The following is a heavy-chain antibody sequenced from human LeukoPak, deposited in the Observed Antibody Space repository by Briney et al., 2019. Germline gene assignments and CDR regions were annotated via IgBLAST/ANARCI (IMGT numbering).Heavy chain of an antibody. CDR2: ISYSGST. J-gene: IGHJ6*02. Sequence: SETLSLTCTVSGGSISSSSHYWEWIRQPPGKGLEWIGSISYSGSTYYNPSLKSRVTISVDTSKNQFSLNLTSVTAADTAVYYCARRNYYYGMDVWGQGTTVTVSS. CDR3: ARRNYYYGMDV. V-gene: IGHV4-39*01. CDR1: GGSISSSSHY.